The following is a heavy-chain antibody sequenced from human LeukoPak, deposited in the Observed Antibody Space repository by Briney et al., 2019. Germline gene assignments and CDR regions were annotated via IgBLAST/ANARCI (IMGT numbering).Heavy chain of an antibody. V-gene: IGHV3-11*04. D-gene: IGHD5-18*01. CDR2: ISSSGSTI. Sequence: GGSLRLSCAASGFTFSDYYMSWIRQAPGKWLEWVSYISSSGSTIYYADSVKGRFTISSDNAKNSLDLQMNSLRAEDTAVYYCAKFDVDTASGYWGQGTLVTVSS. J-gene: IGHJ4*02. CDR3: AKFDVDTASGY. CDR1: GFTFSDYY.